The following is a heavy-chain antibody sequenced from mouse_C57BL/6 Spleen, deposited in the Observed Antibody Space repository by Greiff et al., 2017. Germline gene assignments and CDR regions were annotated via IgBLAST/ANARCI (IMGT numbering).Heavy chain of an antibody. CDR3: TGGTACFSY. V-gene: IGHV6-3*01. J-gene: IGHJ3*01. CDR2: IRLKSDNYAT. CDR1: GFTFSNYW. Sequence: EVKVEESGGGLVQPGGSMKLSCVASGFTFSNYWMNWVRQSPEKGLEWVAQIRLKSDNYATHYAESVKGRFTISRDDSKSSVYLQMNNLRAEDTGIYYCTGGTACFSYWGQGTLVTVSA. D-gene: IGHD3-3*01.